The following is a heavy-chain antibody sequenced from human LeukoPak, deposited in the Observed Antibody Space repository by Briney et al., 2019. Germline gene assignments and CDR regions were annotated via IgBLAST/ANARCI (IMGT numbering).Heavy chain of an antibody. J-gene: IGHJ6*03. CDR2: IRSKAYGGTT. V-gene: IGHV3-49*04. D-gene: IGHD1-7*01. CDR1: GFTFGDCA. Sequence: GGSLRLSCTASGFTFGDCAMSWVRQAPGKGLEWVGFIRSKAYGGTTEYAASVKGRFTISRGDSKSIAYLQMNSLKTEDTAVYYCTRQRGTWDYYYYMDVWGKGTTVTVSS. CDR3: TRQRGTWDYYYYMDV.